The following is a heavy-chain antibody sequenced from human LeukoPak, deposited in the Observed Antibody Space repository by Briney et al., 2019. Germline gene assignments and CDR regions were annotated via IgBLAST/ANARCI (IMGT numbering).Heavy chain of an antibody. CDR1: GFTFSNFA. CDR3: AKMVHTEQWLVPFDY. D-gene: IGHD6-19*01. V-gene: IGHV3-23*01. Sequence: GGSLRLSCAASGFTFSNFAMNWVRQAPGTGLEWVSTISGSGGSTYYADSVKGRFTISRDNSKNTLYLQMNSLRAEDTAVYYCAKMVHTEQWLVPFDYWGQGTLVTVSS. J-gene: IGHJ4*02. CDR2: ISGSGGST.